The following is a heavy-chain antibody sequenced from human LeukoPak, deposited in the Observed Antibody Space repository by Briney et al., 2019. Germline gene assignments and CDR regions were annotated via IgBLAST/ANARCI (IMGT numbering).Heavy chain of an antibody. CDR3: AKNPSSWYSEYFQH. CDR2: ISGSGGST. CDR1: GFTFSSYA. J-gene: IGHJ1*01. Sequence: GGSLRLSCAASGFTFSSYAMSWVRQAPGKGLEWVSAISGSGGSTYYADSVKGRFTISRDNSKNTLYLQMNSQRAEDTAVYYCAKNPSSWYSEYFQHWGQGTLVTVSS. V-gene: IGHV3-23*01. D-gene: IGHD6-13*01.